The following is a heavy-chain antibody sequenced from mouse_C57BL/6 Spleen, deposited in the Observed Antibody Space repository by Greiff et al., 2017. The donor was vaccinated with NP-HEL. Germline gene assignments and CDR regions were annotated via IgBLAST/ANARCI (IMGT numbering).Heavy chain of an antibody. Sequence: EVQLVESGPGMVKPSQSLSLTCTVTGYSITSGYDWHWIRHFPGNKPEWMGYISYSGSTNYNPSLKSRISITHDTSKNHFFLQLNSVTTEDTATYYCAVPYGNYGGFAYWGQGTLVTVSA. CDR1: GYSITSGYD. CDR3: AVPYGNYGGFAY. CDR2: ISYSGST. V-gene: IGHV3-1*01. J-gene: IGHJ3*01. D-gene: IGHD2-1*01.